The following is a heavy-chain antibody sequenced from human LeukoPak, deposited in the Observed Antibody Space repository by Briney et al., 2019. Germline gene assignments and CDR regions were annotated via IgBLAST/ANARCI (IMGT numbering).Heavy chain of an antibody. CDR1: GFTVSNNY. CDR2: LSGSGSST. CDR3: AKVGVATIVGVIGY. Sequence: PGGSLRLSCAASGFTVSNNYMSWVRQAPGKGLECVSTLSGSGSSTYYAESVKGRFTISRDNSKNTLYLQMNSLRAEDTAVYYCAKVGVATIVGVIGYWGQGALVTVSS. J-gene: IGHJ4*02. V-gene: IGHV3-23*01. D-gene: IGHD5-24*01.